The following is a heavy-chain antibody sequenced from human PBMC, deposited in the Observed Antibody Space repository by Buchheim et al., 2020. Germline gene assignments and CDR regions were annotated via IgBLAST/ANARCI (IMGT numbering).Heavy chain of an antibody. CDR2: IYYSGST. J-gene: IGHJ2*01. CDR3: AGHYDFWSGSTHSLSFGWYFDL. D-gene: IGHD3-3*01. CDR1: GGSISSSSYY. V-gene: IGHV4-39*01. Sequence: QLQLQESGPGLVKPSETLSLTCTVSGGSISSSSYYWGWIRQPPGKGLEWIGSIYYSGSTYYNPSLKSRVTISVDTSKNQFSLKLSSVTAADTAVYYCAGHYDFWSGSTHSLSFGWYFDLWGRGTL.